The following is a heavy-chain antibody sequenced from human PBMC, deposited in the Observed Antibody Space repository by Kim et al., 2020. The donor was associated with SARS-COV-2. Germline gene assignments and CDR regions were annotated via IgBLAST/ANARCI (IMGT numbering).Heavy chain of an antibody. V-gene: IGHV4-39*06. Sequence: YNPSLKSRVTISGDTSNTQFPLNMRSVTAADTAVYYCACNVGSTPDYYFDYWGRGALVTVSS. CDR3: ACNVGSTPDYYFDY. D-gene: IGHD1-26*01. J-gene: IGHJ4*02.